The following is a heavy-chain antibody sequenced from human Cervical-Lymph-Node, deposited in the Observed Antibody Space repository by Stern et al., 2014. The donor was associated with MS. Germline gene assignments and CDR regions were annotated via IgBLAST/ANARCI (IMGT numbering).Heavy chain of an antibody. CDR1: GGTFSSYD. D-gene: IGHD2-21*02. Sequence: QVQLVQSGAEVKKPGSSVKVSCNASGGTFSSYDFTWVRQAPGQGLEWMGGLMAIFRTANYAQKFQGRVTITADESTTTVYMQLSSLRPEDTGVYYCARVAPVTDDAFDIWGQGTMVTVS. V-gene: IGHV1-69*01. CDR3: ARVAPVTDDAFDI. CDR2: LMAIFRTA. J-gene: IGHJ3*02.